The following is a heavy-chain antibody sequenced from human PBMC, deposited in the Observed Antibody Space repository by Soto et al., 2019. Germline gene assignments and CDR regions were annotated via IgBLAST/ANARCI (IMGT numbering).Heavy chain of an antibody. CDR1: GGSISSYY. V-gene: IGHV4-59*01. CDR2: IYYSGST. CDR3: ARDRGNSGWYNREKEPHYYYYGMDV. Sequence: PSGTLSLTCTVSGGSISSYYWSWIRQPPGKGLEWIGYIYYSGSTNYNPSLKSRVTISVDTSKNQFSLKLSSVTAADTAVYYCARDRGNSGWYNREKEPHYYYYGMDVWGQGTTVTVSS. D-gene: IGHD6-19*01. J-gene: IGHJ6*02.